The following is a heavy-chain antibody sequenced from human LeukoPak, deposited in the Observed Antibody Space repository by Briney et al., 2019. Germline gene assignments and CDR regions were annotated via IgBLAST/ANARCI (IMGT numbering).Heavy chain of an antibody. V-gene: IGHV3-20*04. CDR3: ARDLLYCTNSVCQYYFDY. CDR2: INWNGGST. CDR1: GFTFDDYG. D-gene: IGHD2-8*01. Sequence: GGSLRLSCAASGFTFDDYGMSWVRQAPGKGLEWVSGINWNGGSTGYADSVKGRFTISRDNAKNSLYLQMNSLRAEDTALYYCARDLLYCTNSVCQYYFDYWGQGTLVTVSS. J-gene: IGHJ4*02.